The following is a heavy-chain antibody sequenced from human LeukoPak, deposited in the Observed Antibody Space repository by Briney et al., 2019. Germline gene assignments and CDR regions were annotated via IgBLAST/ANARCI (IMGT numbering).Heavy chain of an antibody. CDR1: GGTFSSYA. CDR3: ARGPIVVVPAAPWDYYYYGMDV. CDR2: IIPIFGTA. Sequence: AASVKVSCKASGGTFSSYAISWVRQAPGQGLEWMGGIIPIFGTANYAQKFQGRVTITADESTSTAYMELSSLRSEDTAVYYCARGPIVVVPAAPWDYYYYGMDVWGQGTTVTVSS. D-gene: IGHD2-2*01. V-gene: IGHV1-69*13. J-gene: IGHJ6*02.